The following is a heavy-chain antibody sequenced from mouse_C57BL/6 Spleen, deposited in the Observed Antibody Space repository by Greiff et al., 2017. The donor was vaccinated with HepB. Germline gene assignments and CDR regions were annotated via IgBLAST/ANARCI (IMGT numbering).Heavy chain of an antibody. CDR2: INPNNGGT. D-gene: IGHD1-1*01. CDR1: GYTFTDYN. Sequence: VQLQQSGPELVKPGASVKIPCKASGYTFTDYNMDWVKQSHGKSLEWIGDINPNNGGTIYNQKFKGTATLTVDKSSSTAYMELRSLTSEDTAVYYCARGITTRYFDVWGTGTTVTVSS. J-gene: IGHJ1*03. CDR3: ARGITTRYFDV. V-gene: IGHV1-18*01.